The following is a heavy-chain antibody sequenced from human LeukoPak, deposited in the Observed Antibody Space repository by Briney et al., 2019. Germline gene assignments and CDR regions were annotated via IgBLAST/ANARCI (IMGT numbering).Heavy chain of an antibody. CDR1: GLTFSSSW. J-gene: IGHJ4*02. Sequence: GGSLRLSCAVSGLTFSSSWMDWVRQAPGKGLEWVASINPDGNKKYSVDSVKGRFTISRDNAENSLYLQMNSLRVEDTAFYYCARDLAYSRLDYWGQGMLVTVSS. CDR3: ARDLAYSRLDY. D-gene: IGHD5-18*01. CDR2: INPDGNKK. V-gene: IGHV3-7*01.